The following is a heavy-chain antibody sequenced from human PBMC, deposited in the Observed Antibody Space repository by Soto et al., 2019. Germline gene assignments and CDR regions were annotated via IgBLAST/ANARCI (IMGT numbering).Heavy chain of an antibody. CDR3: ARSRVLPNHDAFDI. CDR2: IIPIFGTA. V-gene: IGHV1-69*01. D-gene: IGHD1-26*01. J-gene: IGHJ3*02. Sequence: QVQLVQSGAEVKKPGSSVKVSCKASGGTFSSYAISWVRQAPGQGLEWMGGIIPIFGTANYAQKFQGRVTITADESTSTDYMELSSLRSEDTAVYYCARSRVLPNHDAFDIWGQGTMVTVSS. CDR1: GGTFSSYA.